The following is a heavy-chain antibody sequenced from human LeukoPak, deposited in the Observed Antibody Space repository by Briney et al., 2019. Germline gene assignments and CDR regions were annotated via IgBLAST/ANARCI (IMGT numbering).Heavy chain of an antibody. CDR2: ISYDGSNK. V-gene: IGHV3-30*04. CDR1: GFTFSSYA. J-gene: IGHJ4*02. D-gene: IGHD6-19*01. Sequence: PGGSLRLSCAASGFTFSSYAMHWVRQAPSKWLEWVAVISYDGSNKYYADSVKGRFTISRDNSKNTLYLQMNSLRAEDTAVYYCARDGSLYSSGWLGGDYWGQGTLVTVSS. CDR3: ARDGSLYSSGWLGGDY.